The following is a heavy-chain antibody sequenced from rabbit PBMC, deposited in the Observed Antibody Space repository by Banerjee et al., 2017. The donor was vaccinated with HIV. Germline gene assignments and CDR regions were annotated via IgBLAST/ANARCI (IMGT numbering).Heavy chain of an antibody. J-gene: IGHJ4*01. CDR2: IYAGSSGTT. CDR1: GFSFSNGYV. D-gene: IGHD6-1*01. Sequence: QEQLEESGGDLVKPEGSLTLTCTASGFSFSNGYVMCWVRQAPGKGLEWIACIYAGSSGTTEYASWAKGRFTISKTSSTTVTLQMTSLTDADTATYFCAKGAGYASAADGYFNLWGQGTLVTVS. V-gene: IGHV1S45*01. CDR3: AKGAGYASAADGYFNL.